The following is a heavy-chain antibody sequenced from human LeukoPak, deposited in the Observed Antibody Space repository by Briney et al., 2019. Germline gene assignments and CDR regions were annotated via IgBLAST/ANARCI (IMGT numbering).Heavy chain of an antibody. CDR3: ARGQERRGYSYGGGMDV. CDR2: INHSGST. V-gene: IGHV4-34*01. CDR1: GGSFSGYY. D-gene: IGHD5-18*01. Sequence: PSETLSLTCAVYGGSFSGYYWSWIRQPPGKGLEWIGEINHSGSTNYNPSLKSRVTISVDTSKNQFSLKLSSVTAADTAVYYCARGQERRGYSYGGGMDVWGQGTTVTVSS. J-gene: IGHJ6*02.